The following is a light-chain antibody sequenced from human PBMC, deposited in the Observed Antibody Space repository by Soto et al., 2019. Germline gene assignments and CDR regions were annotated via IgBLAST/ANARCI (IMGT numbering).Light chain of an antibody. CDR2: WAS. J-gene: IGKJ3*01. Sequence: DIVMTQSPDSLAVSLGERATINCKSSQSVLYSSINKNYLAWYQQKPGQPPRLLIYWASGRESGVPDRFGGSGSGTDFTLTISSLQAEDVAVYYCQQYFSAPFTFGPGTKVDIK. CDR3: QQYFSAPFT. CDR1: QSVLYSSINKNY. V-gene: IGKV4-1*01.